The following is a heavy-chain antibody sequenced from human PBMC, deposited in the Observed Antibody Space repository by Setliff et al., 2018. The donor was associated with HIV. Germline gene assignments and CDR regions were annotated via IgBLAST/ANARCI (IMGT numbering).Heavy chain of an antibody. Sequence: SSETLSLTCTVSGGSISSGSHYWSWIRQPAGKGLEWIGRSYHSGSTYYNPSLKSRVTISVDTSKNHFSLNVSSLTAADTALYFCARLTPSWDYFDCRSQVTQVTVSS. CDR3: ARLTPSWDYFDC. D-gene: IGHD3-16*01. CDR2: SYHSGST. CDR1: GGSISSGSHY. V-gene: IGHV4-39*07. J-gene: IGHJ4*02.